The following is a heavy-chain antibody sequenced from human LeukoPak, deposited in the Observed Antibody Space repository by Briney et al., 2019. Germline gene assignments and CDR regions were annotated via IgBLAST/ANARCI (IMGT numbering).Heavy chain of an antibody. D-gene: IGHD5-18*01. CDR3: ARDVRTWIQTPSPSL. Sequence: GASVKVSCKASGFTFTSSAMQWVRQARGQRLEWIGWIVVGSGNTNYAQKFQERVTITRDMSTSTAYMELSSLRSEDTAVYYCARDVRTWIQTPSPSLWGQGTLVTVSS. CDR2: IVVGSGNT. CDR1: GFTFTSSA. J-gene: IGHJ4*02. V-gene: IGHV1-58*02.